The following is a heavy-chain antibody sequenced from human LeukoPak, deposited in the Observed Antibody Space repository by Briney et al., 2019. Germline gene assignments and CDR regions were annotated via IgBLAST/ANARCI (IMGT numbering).Heavy chain of an antibody. D-gene: IGHD3-22*01. J-gene: IGHJ5*02. Sequence: GASVKVSCKASGGTFSSYAISWVRQAPGQGLEWMGGIIPIFGTANYAQRFRGRVTITTDESTSTAYMELSSLRSEDTAVYYCARGLLLGYNWFDPWGQGTLVTVSS. CDR1: GGTFSSYA. CDR3: ARGLLLGYNWFDP. CDR2: IIPIFGTA. V-gene: IGHV1-69*05.